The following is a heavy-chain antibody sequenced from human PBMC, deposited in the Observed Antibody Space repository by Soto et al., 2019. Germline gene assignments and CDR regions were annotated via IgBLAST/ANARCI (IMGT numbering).Heavy chain of an antibody. Sequence: EVQLVETGGGLIQPGGSLRLSCAASGFTVSSNYMSWVRQAPGKGLEWVSVIYSGGSTYYADSVKGRFTISRDNAKNTLYLQMNSLRAEDTAVYYCARGVPCSLAALCAFDIWGQGTMVTVSS. CDR1: GFTVSSNY. J-gene: IGHJ3*02. CDR3: ARGVPCSLAALCAFDI. D-gene: IGHD6-6*01. V-gene: IGHV3-53*02. CDR2: IYSGGST.